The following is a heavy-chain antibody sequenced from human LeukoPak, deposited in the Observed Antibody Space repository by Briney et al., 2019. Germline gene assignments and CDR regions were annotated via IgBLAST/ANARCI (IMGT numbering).Heavy chain of an antibody. J-gene: IGHJ6*02. CDR3: ARDLNYYDSSGYYEYYYYYGMDV. Sequence: GESLKISCKGSGYSFTSYWIGWVRQMPGKGLEWMGNIYPGDSDTRYSPSFQGQVTISADKSISTAYLQWSSLKASDTAMYYCARDLNYYDSSGYYEYYYYYGMDVWGQGTTVTVSS. V-gene: IGHV5-51*01. CDR2: IYPGDSDT. CDR1: GYSFTSYW. D-gene: IGHD3-22*01.